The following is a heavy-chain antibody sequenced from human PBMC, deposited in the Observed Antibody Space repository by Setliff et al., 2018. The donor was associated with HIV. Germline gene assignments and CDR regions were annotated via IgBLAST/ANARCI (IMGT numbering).Heavy chain of an antibody. Sequence: SETLSLTCTVSGGSITSNNYYWGWIRQTPGKGLEWIASIFHSGHTNGDSSFMSRVTMSVDTSRNQFSLNLNSVTAADTAVYYCARLGEYDFWSGPLGCFDPWGQGTLVTVSS. CDR1: GGSITSNNYY. D-gene: IGHD3-3*01. V-gene: IGHV4-39*01. CDR3: ARLGEYDFWSGPLGCFDP. CDR2: IFHSGHT. J-gene: IGHJ5*02.